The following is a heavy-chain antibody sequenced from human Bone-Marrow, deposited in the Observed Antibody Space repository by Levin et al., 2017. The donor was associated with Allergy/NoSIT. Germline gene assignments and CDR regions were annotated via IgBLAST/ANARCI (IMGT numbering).Heavy chain of an antibody. V-gene: IGHV3-66*02. CDR2: IHRSGNT. J-gene: IGHJ6*03. D-gene: IGHD6-19*01. CDR3: ATSAVAGPVDYYYMDV. Sequence: PGESLKISCAASGVTVSSKYMSWVRQAPGKGLEWVSVIHRSGNTYYADSVKGRFTISRDNSKNTLFLQMNSLRSEDTAVYYCATSAVAGPVDYYYMDVWGQGTTVTVSS. CDR1: GVTVSSKY.